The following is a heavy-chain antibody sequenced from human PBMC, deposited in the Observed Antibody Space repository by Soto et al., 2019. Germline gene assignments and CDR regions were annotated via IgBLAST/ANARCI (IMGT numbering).Heavy chain of an antibody. CDR2: IYYSGST. Sequence: PLETLSLTCTVSGGSISSGGYYWSWIRQHPGKGLEWIGYIYYSGSTYYNPSLKSRVTISVDTSKNQFSLKLSSVTAADTAVYYCARDRVAAGGYYYGMDVWGQGTTVTVSS. V-gene: IGHV4-31*03. J-gene: IGHJ6*02. CDR3: ARDRVAAGGYYYGMDV. CDR1: GGSISSGGYY. D-gene: IGHD6-13*01.